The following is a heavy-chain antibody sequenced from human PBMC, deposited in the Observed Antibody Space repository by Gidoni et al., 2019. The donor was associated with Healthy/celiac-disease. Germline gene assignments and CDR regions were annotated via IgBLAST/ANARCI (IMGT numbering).Heavy chain of an antibody. CDR2: IIPIFGTA. Sequence: QVQLVQSGAEVKKPGSSVKVSCKASGGTFSSSAISWVRQAPGQGLEWMGGIIPIFGTANYAQKFQGRVTITADESTSTAYMELSSLRSEDTAVYYCVRAPPIAVAGDYYYYGMDVWGQGTTVTVSS. CDR3: VRAPPIAVAGDYYYYGMDV. J-gene: IGHJ6*02. CDR1: GGTFSSSA. D-gene: IGHD6-19*01. V-gene: IGHV1-69*01.